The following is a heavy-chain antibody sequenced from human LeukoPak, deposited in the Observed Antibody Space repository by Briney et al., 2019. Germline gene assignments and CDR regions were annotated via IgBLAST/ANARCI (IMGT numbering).Heavy chain of an antibody. CDR2: IIPILGIA. Sequence: GASVKVSCKASGGTFSSYAISWVRQAPGQGLEWMGRIIPILGIANYAQKFQGRVTITADKSTSTAYMELSSLRSEDTAVYYCARDLYARYDSSGYFPNYFDYWGQGTLVTVSS. V-gene: IGHV1-69*04. CDR3: ARDLYARYDSSGYFPNYFDY. J-gene: IGHJ4*02. D-gene: IGHD3-22*01. CDR1: GGTFSSYA.